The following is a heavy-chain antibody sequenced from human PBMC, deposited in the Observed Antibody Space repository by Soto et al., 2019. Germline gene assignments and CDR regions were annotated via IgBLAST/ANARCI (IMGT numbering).Heavy chain of an antibody. D-gene: IGHD3-10*01. CDR3: ARAHRTMVRGVIGY. CDR2: INHSGST. Sequence: SETLSLTCAVYGGSFSGYYWSWIRQPPGKGLEWIGEINHSGSTNYNPSLKSRVTISVDTSKNQFSLKLSSVTAADTAVYYCARAHRTMVRGVIGYWGQGTLVTVSS. CDR1: GGSFSGYY. V-gene: IGHV4-34*01. J-gene: IGHJ4*02.